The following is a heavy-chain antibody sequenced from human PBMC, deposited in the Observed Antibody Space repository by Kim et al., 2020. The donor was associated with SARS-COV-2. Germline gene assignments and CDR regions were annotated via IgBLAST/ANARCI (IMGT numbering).Heavy chain of an antibody. J-gene: IGHJ5*02. CDR1: GFTFSPYA. CDR3: ASDADEDLDQ. Sequence: GGSLRLSCVASGFTFSPYAMNWIRQAPGKGLEWASYISISSTTTHYADSLKGRFTIYKNDAMNSLFLQMNTLRDEDTAVYFYASDADEDLDQWGQGTLVTGSS. CDR2: ISISSTTT. V-gene: IGHV3-48*02.